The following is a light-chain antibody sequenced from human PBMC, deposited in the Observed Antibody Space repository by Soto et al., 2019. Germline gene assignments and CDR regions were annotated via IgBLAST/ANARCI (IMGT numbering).Light chain of an antibody. CDR1: QSISSY. CDR3: QPSYTTPALT. Sequence: DIQMTQSPSSLSASVGDRVTITCRASQSISSYLNWYQQKPGKAPKLLIYAASSLQSGVPSRFSGSGSGTDFPLPISSLLPEDFANYYLQPSYTTPALTFGGGTKVEMK. V-gene: IGKV1-39*01. J-gene: IGKJ4*01. CDR2: AAS.